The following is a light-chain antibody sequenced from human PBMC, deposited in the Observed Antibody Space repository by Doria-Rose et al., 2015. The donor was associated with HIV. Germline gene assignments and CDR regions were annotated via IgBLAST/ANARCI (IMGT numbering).Light chain of an antibody. CDR3: SSYTSSSTSPYV. V-gene: IGLV2-14*01. CDR1: SSDVGGFNY. J-gene: IGLJ1*01. Sequence: QSALIQPASVSVSPGQSITISCTGTSSDVGGFNYVSWYQQHPGKAPKLMIYDVSKRPSGVSNRFSGSKSGNTASLTISGLQTEDEADYYCSSYTSSSTSPYVFGTGTKVTVL. CDR2: DVS.